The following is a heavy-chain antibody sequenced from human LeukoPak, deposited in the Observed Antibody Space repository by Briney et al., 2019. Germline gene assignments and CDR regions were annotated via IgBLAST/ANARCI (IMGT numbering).Heavy chain of an antibody. V-gene: IGHV1-2*02. CDR2: INPSTGAT. D-gene: IGHD5-24*01. J-gene: IGHJ4*02. CDR3: ARDLVEMVTMEGEDY. Sequence: ASVKVSCKASGYRFSDFYIHWVRQAPGQGLEWMGWINPSTGATTYAHNFRGRVSFSSDTSINTVYMNLKRLTSDDTGLFFCARDLVEMVTMEGEDYWGQGTRVTVSS. CDR1: GYRFSDFY.